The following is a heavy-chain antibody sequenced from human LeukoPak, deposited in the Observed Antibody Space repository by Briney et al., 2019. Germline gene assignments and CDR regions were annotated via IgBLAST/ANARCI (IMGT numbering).Heavy chain of an antibody. D-gene: IGHD3-22*01. Sequence: SETLSLTCAVYGGSFSGHYWSWIRQPPGKGLEWIGEINHSGSTNYNPSLKSRVTISVDTSKNQFSLKLSSVTAADTAVYYCARVYSSGYSDDYWGQGTLVTVSS. J-gene: IGHJ4*02. CDR1: GGSFSGHY. CDR3: ARVYSSGYSDDY. CDR2: INHSGST. V-gene: IGHV4-34*01.